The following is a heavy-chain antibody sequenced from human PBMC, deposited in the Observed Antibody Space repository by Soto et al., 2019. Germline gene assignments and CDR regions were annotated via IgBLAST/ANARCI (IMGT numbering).Heavy chain of an antibody. CDR1: GGPISSSGHF. D-gene: IGHD5-12*01. Sequence: QLQLQESGPGLVKPSETLSLICSVSGGPISSSGHFWAWIRQPPGRGLEWLATIYYTGTTYYNPSLKSRLTIAMDTSKDQFSLDLTSMTAADTALYFCARRVYSESGRDYFDRWGQGSLVTVSS. CDR3: ARRVYSESGRDYFDR. CDR2: IYYTGTT. V-gene: IGHV4-39*01. J-gene: IGHJ4*02.